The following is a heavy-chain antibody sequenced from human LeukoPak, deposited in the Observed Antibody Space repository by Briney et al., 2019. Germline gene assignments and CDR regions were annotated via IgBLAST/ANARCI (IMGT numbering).Heavy chain of an antibody. Sequence: PGRSLRLSCAASGFTFSSYGMHWVRQAPGKGLEWVAVISYDGSNKYYADSVKGRFTISRDNSKNTLYLQMNSLRAEDTAVYYCARGDILTGYYFDYWGQGTLVTVSS. CDR3: ARGDILTGYYFDY. J-gene: IGHJ4*02. D-gene: IGHD3-9*01. CDR2: ISYDGSNK. CDR1: GFTFSSYG. V-gene: IGHV3-30*03.